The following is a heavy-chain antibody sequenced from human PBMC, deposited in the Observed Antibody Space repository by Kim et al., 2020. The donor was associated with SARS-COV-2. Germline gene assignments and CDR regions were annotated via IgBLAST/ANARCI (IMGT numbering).Heavy chain of an antibody. Sequence: GGSLRLSCAASGLTFSNFWMNWVRQTPGKGLEWVANIKEDGSEKYYIDSVKGRFTLSRDNTKRSLYLQMNSLRVEDSAVYYCAIGTTRTWISLQYWGQGTLVTVSS. CDR1: GLTFSNFW. CDR3: AIGTTRTWISLQY. D-gene: IGHD2-2*01. V-gene: IGHV3-7*03. CDR2: IKEDGSEK. J-gene: IGHJ1*01.